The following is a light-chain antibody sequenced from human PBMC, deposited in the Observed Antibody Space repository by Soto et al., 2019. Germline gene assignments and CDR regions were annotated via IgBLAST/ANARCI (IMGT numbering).Light chain of an antibody. J-gene: IGKJ2*01. CDR1: QSVSRN. CDR3: QQYNNWPPFT. Sequence: EIVMTQSPATLSVSPGDRATLSCRASQSVSRNLAWYQQKPGQAPRLLIYVASARATGIPARFSGSGSGTEFTLTISSLQSEDFAVYYCQQYNNWPPFTFGQGTKLEI. CDR2: VAS. V-gene: IGKV3-15*01.